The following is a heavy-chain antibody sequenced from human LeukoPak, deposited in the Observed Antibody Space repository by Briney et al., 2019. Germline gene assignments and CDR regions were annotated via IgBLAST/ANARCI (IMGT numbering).Heavy chain of an antibody. CDR3: ARHEKLGQFDY. Sequence: SETLSLTCTVSGGSISSYYWSWIRQPPGKGLGWIGYVYYSGSTNYNPSLKSRVTISVDTSKNQFSLKLSSVTAADTAVYYCARHEKLGQFDYWGQGTLVTVSS. CDR2: VYYSGST. J-gene: IGHJ4*02. CDR1: GGSISSYY. V-gene: IGHV4-59*08. D-gene: IGHD3-10*01.